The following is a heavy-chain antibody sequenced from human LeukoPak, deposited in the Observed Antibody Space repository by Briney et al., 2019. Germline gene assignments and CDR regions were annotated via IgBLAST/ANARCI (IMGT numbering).Heavy chain of an antibody. CDR2: ISGSGGST. D-gene: IGHD1-26*01. V-gene: IGHV3-23*01. CDR3: AKGTDSGSYHFDY. CDR1: GFTFSSYA. Sequence: GGSLRLSCAASGFTFSSYAMSWVRQAPGKGLEWVSAISGSGGSTYYADSVKGRFTIFRDNSKNTLYLQMNSLRAEDTAVYYCAKGTDSGSYHFDYWGQGTLVTVSS. J-gene: IGHJ4*02.